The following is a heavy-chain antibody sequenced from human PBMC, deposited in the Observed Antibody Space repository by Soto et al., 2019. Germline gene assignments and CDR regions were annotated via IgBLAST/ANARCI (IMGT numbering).Heavy chain of an antibody. J-gene: IGHJ4*02. CDR2: IYPGDSDT. V-gene: IGHV5-51*01. Sequence: GESLKISCKGSGYSFTSYWIGWVRQMPGKGLEWMGIIYPGDSDTRYSPSFQGQVTISADKSISTAYLQWSSLKASDTAIYYCASHSKAYSSSWFFDYWGQXPLVTVSS. CDR3: ASHSKAYSSSWFFDY. CDR1: GYSFTSYW. D-gene: IGHD6-13*01.